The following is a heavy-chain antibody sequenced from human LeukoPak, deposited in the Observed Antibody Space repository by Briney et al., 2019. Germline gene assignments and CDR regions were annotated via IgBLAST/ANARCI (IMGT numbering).Heavy chain of an antibody. V-gene: IGHV4-59*01. CDR2: IYYSGST. Sequence: PSETLSLTCTVSGGSISSYYWSWIRQPPGKGLEWIGYIYYSGSTNYNPSLKSRVTISVDTSKNQFSLKLSSVTAADTAVYYCASTGVRGSHDYWGQGTLVTVSS. CDR3: ASTGVRGSHDY. J-gene: IGHJ4*02. CDR1: GGSISSYY. D-gene: IGHD3-10*01.